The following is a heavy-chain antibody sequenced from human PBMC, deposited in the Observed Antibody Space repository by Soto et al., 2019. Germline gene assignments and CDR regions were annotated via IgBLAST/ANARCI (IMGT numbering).Heavy chain of an antibody. Sequence: QLHLQESGPGLVKPSETLSLTCNVSGAAVSSDFYYWGWIRQPPGKTLEWIASIYYVGSTYYSPSLESRVTISVDTSNNQFSLRLNSVTAADTAVYYCARTAVATHWYFDLWGRGTLVT. V-gene: IGHV4-39*01. J-gene: IGHJ2*01. CDR1: GAAVSSDFYY. CDR3: ARTAVATHWYFDL. CDR2: IYYVGST. D-gene: IGHD6-19*01.